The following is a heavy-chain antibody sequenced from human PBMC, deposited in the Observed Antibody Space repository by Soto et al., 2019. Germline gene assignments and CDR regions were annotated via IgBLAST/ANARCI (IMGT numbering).Heavy chain of an antibody. CDR1: GFTFSKYS. D-gene: IGHD2-2*01. CDR2: ISSGSSYI. V-gene: IGHV3-21*01. CDR3: ARQPCSSPSCYPNYFDP. Sequence: EVQLVESGGGLVKPGGSLRLSCVASGFTFSKYSMNWVRQAPDKGLEWVSAISSGSSYIYYADSVKGRFTISRDNGENSLYLQMNSLSTEDTAIYYCARQPCSSPSCYPNYFDPWGQGTVVTVSS. J-gene: IGHJ5*02.